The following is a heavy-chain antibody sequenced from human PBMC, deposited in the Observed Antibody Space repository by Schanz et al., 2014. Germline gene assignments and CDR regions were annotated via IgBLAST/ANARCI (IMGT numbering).Heavy chain of an antibody. CDR2: IFTDGRT. Sequence: EVQLVASGGGLVQPGGSLRLSCAASGFAVDNYYMSCVRQAPGRGLEWVSIIFTDGRTYYADSVKGRFTISRDSSKNTLFLQMSSLRVDDMAVYYCGRAGTGMAGWYFELWGRGTLGTVSS. CDR3: GRAGTGMAGWYFEL. J-gene: IGHJ2*01. V-gene: IGHV3-66*02. CDR1: GFAVDNYY. D-gene: IGHD5-18*01.